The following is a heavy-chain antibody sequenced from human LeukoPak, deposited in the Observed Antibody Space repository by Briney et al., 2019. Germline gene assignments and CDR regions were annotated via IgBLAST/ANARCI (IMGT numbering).Heavy chain of an antibody. V-gene: IGHV3-23*01. CDR3: AKDDGSDFWSGNWGMDV. Sequence: GGSLRLSCAASGFTFSSYAMRCVRQAPGKGLEWVSAISGSGGSTYYADSVKGRFTISRDNSKNTLYLQMNSLRAEDTAVYYCAKDDGSDFWSGNWGMDVWGQGTTVTVSS. J-gene: IGHJ6*02. D-gene: IGHD3-3*01. CDR1: GFTFSSYA. CDR2: ISGSGGST.